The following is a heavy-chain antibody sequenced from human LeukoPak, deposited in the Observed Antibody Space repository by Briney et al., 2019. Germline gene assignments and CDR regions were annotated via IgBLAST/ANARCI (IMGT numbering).Heavy chain of an antibody. D-gene: IGHD3-22*01. CDR1: GYTFTSYD. V-gene: IGHV1-8*01. CDR2: MNPNSGNT. Sequence: ASVKVSCKASGYTFTSYDINWVRQATGQGLEWMGWMNPNSGNTGYAQKFQGRVTMTRNTSISTAYMELRSLRSDDTAVYYCARARGTYYYDSSGYYVNDYWGQGTLVTVSS. J-gene: IGHJ4*02. CDR3: ARARGTYYYDSSGYYVNDY.